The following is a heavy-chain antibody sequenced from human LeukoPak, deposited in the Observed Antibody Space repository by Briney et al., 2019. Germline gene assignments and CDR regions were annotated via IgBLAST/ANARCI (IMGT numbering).Heavy chain of an antibody. V-gene: IGHV4-34*01. CDR3: ARGLRSGPRTNWFDP. CDR1: GGSFSGYY. Sequence: SETLSLTCAVYGGSFSGYYWSWIRQPPGKGLEWIGEINHSGSTNYNPSLKSRVTISVDTSKNQFSLKLSSVTAADTAVYYCARGLRSGPRTNWFDPWGQGTLVTVSS. CDR2: INHSGST. J-gene: IGHJ5*02. D-gene: IGHD3-3*01.